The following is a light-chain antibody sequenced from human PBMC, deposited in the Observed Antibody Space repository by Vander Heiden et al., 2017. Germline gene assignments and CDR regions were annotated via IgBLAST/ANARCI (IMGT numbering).Light chain of an antibody. CDR3: HQDYSSPST. CDR1: RSVAANY. V-gene: IGKV3-20*01. CDR2: VAS. Sequence: EIVLTQSPGTLSLSPGERVTLPCRASRSVAANYLAWYQQKPGQAPRLLIYVASTRATGIPDRFSGSGSGTDFTLTIARLEPDDFAVYYCHQDYSSPSTFGQGTKVEIK. J-gene: IGKJ1*01.